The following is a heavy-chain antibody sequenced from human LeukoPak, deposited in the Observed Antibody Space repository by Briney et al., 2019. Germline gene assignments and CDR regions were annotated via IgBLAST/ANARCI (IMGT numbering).Heavy chain of an antibody. CDR3: AAFDYDILTGYYKDYYFDY. J-gene: IGHJ4*02. D-gene: IGHD3-9*01. V-gene: IGHV1-58*01. CDR2: IVVGSGNT. CDR1: GFTFTSSA. Sequence: ASVKVSCKASGFTFTSSAVQWVRQARGQRLEWIGWIVVGSGNTNYAQKFQERVTITRDMSTSTAYMELSSLRSEDTAVYYCAAFDYDILTGYYKDYYFDYWGQGTLVTVSS.